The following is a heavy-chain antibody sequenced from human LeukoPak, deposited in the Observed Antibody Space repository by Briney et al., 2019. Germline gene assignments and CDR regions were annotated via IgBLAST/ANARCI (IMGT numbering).Heavy chain of an antibody. Sequence: GGSLRLSCAASGFTFSSYSMSWVRQAPGKGLEWVSSITGSSSYIYYADSVRGRFTISRDNTKSSLYLQMSSLRAEDTAVYYCARGYSSTWTSPLNAWGQGTLVTVSS. V-gene: IGHV3-21*01. CDR1: GFTFSSYS. CDR2: ITGSSSYI. D-gene: IGHD2-2*01. J-gene: IGHJ5*02. CDR3: ARGYSSTWTSPLNA.